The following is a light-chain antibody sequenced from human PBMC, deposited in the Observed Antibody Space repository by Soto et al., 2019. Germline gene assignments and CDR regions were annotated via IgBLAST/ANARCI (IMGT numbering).Light chain of an antibody. CDR3: DQYGTSPWT. J-gene: IGKJ1*01. V-gene: IGKV3-20*01. Sequence: EIVLTQSPGTLSLSPGERATLSCRASQSVSSTYLAWYEQKPGQAPRLLIYGASNRATGIPHRFSGSGSGTDFTVTISRVETEDFAVFYCDQYGTSPWTFGQGSEVFIK. CDR1: QSVSSTY. CDR2: GAS.